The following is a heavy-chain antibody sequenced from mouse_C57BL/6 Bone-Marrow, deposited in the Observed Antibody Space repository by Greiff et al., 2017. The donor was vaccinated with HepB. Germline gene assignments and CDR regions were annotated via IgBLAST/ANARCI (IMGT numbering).Heavy chain of an antibody. Sequence: VQLQQSGPGLVAPSQSLSITCTVSGFSLTSYAISWVRQPPGKGLEWLGVIWTGGGTNYNSALKSRLSISKDNSKSQVFLKMNSLQTDDTARYYCARNGGGNYSWYFDVWGTGTTVTVSS. CDR3: ARNGGGNYSWYFDV. CDR2: IWTGGGT. V-gene: IGHV2-9-1*01. CDR1: GFSLTSYA. J-gene: IGHJ1*03. D-gene: IGHD2-1*01.